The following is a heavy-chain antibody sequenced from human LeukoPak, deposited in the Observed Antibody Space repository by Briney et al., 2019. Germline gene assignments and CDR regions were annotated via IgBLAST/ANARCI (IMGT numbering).Heavy chain of an antibody. CDR1: GGSISSSSYY. Sequence: SETLSLTCTVSGGSISSSSYYWGWIRQPPGKGLEWIGSIYYSGITNYNPSLKSRVTMSVDTSKNQFSLKLNSVTAADTAVYYCARGEGIAAAGIDYFDYWGQGTLVTVSS. CDR3: ARGEGIAAAGIDYFDY. J-gene: IGHJ4*02. D-gene: IGHD6-13*01. V-gene: IGHV4-39*07. CDR2: IYYSGIT.